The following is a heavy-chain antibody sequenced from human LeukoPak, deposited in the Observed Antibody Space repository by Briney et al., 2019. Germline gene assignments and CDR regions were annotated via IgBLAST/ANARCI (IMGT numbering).Heavy chain of an antibody. D-gene: IGHD6-13*01. CDR1: GFTISSYC. CDR2: IWYEGSNK. CDR3: ARDKGGEIKSSSSSWYALHGMDV. J-gene: IGHJ6*02. Sequence: GGSLTLSCAASGFTISSYCMHWVRQAPGKGLEWVAVIWYEGSNKYYADSVKGRFTISRDNSKHTLYLQMNSLRAEDTAVYYCARDKGGEIKSSSSSWYALHGMDVWGQGTTVTVSS. V-gene: IGHV3-33*01.